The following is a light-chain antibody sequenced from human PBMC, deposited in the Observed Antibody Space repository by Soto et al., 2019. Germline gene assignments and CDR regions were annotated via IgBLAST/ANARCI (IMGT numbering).Light chain of an antibody. Sequence: DIQMTQSPSSLSASVGDRVIITCRASQSIVNYLNWYQQKPGKAPKLLIYAASSLPSGVPSRFSGSGSGTDFTLTITSLKPEDFATFQCQQSYSAPLTFGGGTKVQIK. V-gene: IGKV1-39*01. CDR3: QQSYSAPLT. CDR1: QSIVNY. CDR2: AAS. J-gene: IGKJ4*01.